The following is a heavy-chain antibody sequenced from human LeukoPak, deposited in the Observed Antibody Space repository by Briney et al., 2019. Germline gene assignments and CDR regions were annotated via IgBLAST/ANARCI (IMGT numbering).Heavy chain of an antibody. CDR3: ASIFPVYMDV. Sequence: GGSLRLSCAASGFTFSSYSMNWVRQAPGKGLEWVSSISSGSSYIYYADSVKGRFTISRDNAKNSLYLQMNSLRAEDTAVYYCASIFPVYMDVWGKGTTVTVSS. CDR2: ISSGSSYI. D-gene: IGHD3-3*01. V-gene: IGHV3-21*01. J-gene: IGHJ6*03. CDR1: GFTFSSYS.